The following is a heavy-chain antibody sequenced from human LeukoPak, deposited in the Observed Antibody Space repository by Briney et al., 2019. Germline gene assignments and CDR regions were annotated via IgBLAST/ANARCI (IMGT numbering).Heavy chain of an antibody. J-gene: IGHJ4*02. CDR2: IIPIFGTA. V-gene: IGHV1-69*13. CDR1: GGTFSSYA. CDR3: AKDHSNSPNTFDY. Sequence: GASVKVSCKASGGTFSSYAISWVRQAPGQGLEWMGGIIPIFGTANYAQKFQGRVTITADESTSTAYMELSSLRSEDTAVYYCAKDHSNSPNTFDYWGQGTLVTVSS. D-gene: IGHD6-6*01.